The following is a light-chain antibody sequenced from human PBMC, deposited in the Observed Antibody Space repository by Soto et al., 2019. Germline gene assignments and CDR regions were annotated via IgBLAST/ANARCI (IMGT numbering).Light chain of an antibody. V-gene: IGLV2-14*01. J-gene: IGLJ3*02. CDR1: SSDVGGYNY. Sequence: QSALTQPASVSGSPGQSITISCTGTSSDVGGYNYVSWYQQHPGQAPKLMIYEVSNRPSGVSNRFSGPKSGNTASLTISGLQAEDEADYYCSSYTTISTLEVFGGGTKLTVL. CDR3: SSYTTISTLEV. CDR2: EVS.